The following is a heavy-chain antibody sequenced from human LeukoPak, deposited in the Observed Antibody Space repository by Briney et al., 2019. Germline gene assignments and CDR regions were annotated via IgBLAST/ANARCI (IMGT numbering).Heavy chain of an antibody. CDR1: GFTSSNTW. J-gene: IGHJ4*02. CDR2: SKSKSEGGKT. D-gene: IGHD5-18*01. Sequence: PGGSLRLSCAASGFTSSNTWMSWFRQAPGKGLEWVGRSKSKSEGGKTDYAAPVKGRFTISRDDSKNTQYLQMNSLKTEDTAVYYCTTDPGGYRRGYWGQGTLVTVSS. CDR3: TTDPGGYRRGY. V-gene: IGHV3-15*01.